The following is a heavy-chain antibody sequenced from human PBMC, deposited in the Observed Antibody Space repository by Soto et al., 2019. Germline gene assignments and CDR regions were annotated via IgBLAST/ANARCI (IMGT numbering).Heavy chain of an antibody. V-gene: IGHV1-8*01. J-gene: IGHJ6*04. Sequence: ASVKVSCKASGYTFTSYDINWVRQATGQGVEWKGWVNPNSGNTGYAQKFQGRVTMTRNTSISTAYMELSSLRSEDTAVYYCARWGFKDVSLDVWGKGTTVTVSS. CDR3: ARWGFKDVSLDV. D-gene: IGHD3-16*01. CDR2: VNPNSGNT. CDR1: GYTFTSYD.